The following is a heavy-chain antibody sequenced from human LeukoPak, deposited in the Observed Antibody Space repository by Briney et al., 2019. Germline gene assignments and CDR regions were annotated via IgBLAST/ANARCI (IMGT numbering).Heavy chain of an antibody. J-gene: IGHJ3*02. D-gene: IGHD6-13*01. CDR1: GFTFSTYA. CDR3: AKDWPSEWQQLPDYDAFDI. CDR2: INSGGST. Sequence: AGGSLRLSCAASGFTFSTYAMSWVRQAPGKGLEWVSAINSGGSTYYADSLKGRFTISRDNSKNMLYLQMNSLRADDTAVYYCAKDWPSEWQQLPDYDAFDIWGQGTMVTVSS. V-gene: IGHV3-23*01.